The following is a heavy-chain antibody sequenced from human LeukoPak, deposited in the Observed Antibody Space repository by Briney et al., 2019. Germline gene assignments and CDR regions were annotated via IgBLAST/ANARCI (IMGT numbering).Heavy chain of an antibody. CDR2: ISSSGSTI. CDR3: ARVPVYNWNHDEQAFDI. Sequence: GGSLRLSCAASGFTFSDYYMSWIRQAPGKGLEWVSYISSSGSTIYYADSVKGRFTISRDNAKNSLYLQMNSLRAEDTAVYYCARVPVYNWNHDEQAFDIWGQGTMVTVSS. V-gene: IGHV3-11*04. J-gene: IGHJ3*02. D-gene: IGHD1-14*01. CDR1: GFTFSDYY.